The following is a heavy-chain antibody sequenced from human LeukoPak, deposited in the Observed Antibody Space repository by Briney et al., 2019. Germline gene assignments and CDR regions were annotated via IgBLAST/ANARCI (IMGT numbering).Heavy chain of an antibody. J-gene: IGHJ4*02. CDR3: ARDYSSGYSFDY. V-gene: IGHV4-61*02. CDR2: IYTSGST. CDR1: GGSISSGSYY. Sequence: SETLSLTCTVSGGSISSGSYYWSWIRQPAGKGLEWIGRIYTSGSTNYNPSLKSRVTISVDTSKNQFSLKLSSVTAADTAVYYCARDYSSGYSFDYWGQGTLVTVSS. D-gene: IGHD3-22*01.